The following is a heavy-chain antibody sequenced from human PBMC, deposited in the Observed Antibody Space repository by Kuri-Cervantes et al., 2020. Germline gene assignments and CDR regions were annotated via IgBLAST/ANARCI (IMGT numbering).Heavy chain of an antibody. V-gene: IGHV3-43*01. CDR1: GFTFDDYT. J-gene: IGHJ4*02. CDR3: ANDKDYSSSWSGTYDY. D-gene: IGHD6-13*01. CDR2: ISWDGGST. Sequence: GESLKISCASSGFTFDDYTMHWVRQAPGKGLEWVSLISWDGGSTYYADSVKCRFTISRDNRKNSLYLQMNSLRTEDTALYYCANDKDYSSSWSGTYDYWGQGTLVTVSS.